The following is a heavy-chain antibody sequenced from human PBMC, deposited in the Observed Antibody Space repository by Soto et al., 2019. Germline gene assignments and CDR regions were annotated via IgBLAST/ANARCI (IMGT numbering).Heavy chain of an antibody. J-gene: IGHJ4*02. CDR1: GDSISSGGYS. V-gene: IGHV4-30-2*01. CDR3: ARDSRSGYYLEY. Sequence: QLQLQESGSGLVKPSQTLSLTCDVSGDSISSGGYSWNWIRQPPGKGLEWIGYIYHSGGTDYNPSLKSRVTIPVDSSNNKFSLKLNSVTAADTAVYYCARDSRSGYYLEYWGQGTLVTVSS. CDR2: IYHSGGT. D-gene: IGHD3-22*01.